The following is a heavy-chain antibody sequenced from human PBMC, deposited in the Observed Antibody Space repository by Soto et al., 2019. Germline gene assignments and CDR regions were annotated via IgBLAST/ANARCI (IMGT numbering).Heavy chain of an antibody. Sequence: GGSLRLSCAASGFTFSDYHMSWIRQAPGKGLEWVSYISSSGSTIYYADSVKGRFTISRDNAKNSLYLQMNSLRAEDTAVYYCARVRSTPYNVVVVAATLDYWGQGTLVTVSS. V-gene: IGHV3-11*01. CDR2: ISSSGSTI. J-gene: IGHJ4*02. CDR3: ARVRSTPYNVVVVAATLDY. D-gene: IGHD2-15*01. CDR1: GFTFSDYH.